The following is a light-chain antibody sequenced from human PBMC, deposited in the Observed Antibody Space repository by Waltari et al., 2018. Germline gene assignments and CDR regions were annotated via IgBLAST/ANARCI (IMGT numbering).Light chain of an antibody. CDR3: MQALQTPYT. CDR2: LGS. J-gene: IGKJ2*01. V-gene: IGKV2-28*01. CDR1: QNLLYSNGYNY. Sequence: DIVMTQSPLSLPDTPGEPASISCRSSQNLLYSNGYNYLDWYVQKPGQSPQILIYLGSNRASGVPDRFSGSGSGTDFALKISRVEAEDVGVYYCMQALQTPYTFGLGTKLEI.